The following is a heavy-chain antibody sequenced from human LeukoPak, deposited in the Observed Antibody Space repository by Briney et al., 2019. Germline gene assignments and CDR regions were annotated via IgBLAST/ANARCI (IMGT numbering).Heavy chain of an antibody. V-gene: IGHV3-11*04. CDR2: ISISGSTT. D-gene: IGHD4-17*01. CDR1: GFTSSDYY. Sequence: GGSLRLSCAASGFTSSDYYMSWLRQAPGKGLEWVSYISISGSTTYYADSVKGRFTISRDIAKNSLYLQMKSLRAEDTAAYYCARDEHDYGNYWGPGTLVTVSS. J-gene: IGHJ4*02. CDR3: ARDEHDYGNY.